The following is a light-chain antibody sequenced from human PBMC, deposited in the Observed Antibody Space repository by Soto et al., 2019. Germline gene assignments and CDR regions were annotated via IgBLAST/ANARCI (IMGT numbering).Light chain of an antibody. Sequence: QSVLTQPASVSGSPGQSITISCTGTSSDVGAYDYVSWYQQHPGKSPKLMIYDVYARPSGVSHRFSGSKSGNTASLTISGLQSDDEADYFCSSYPNTMSYVFGTGTKLTVL. V-gene: IGLV2-14*03. J-gene: IGLJ1*01. CDR3: SSYPNTMSYV. CDR2: DVY. CDR1: SSDVGAYDY.